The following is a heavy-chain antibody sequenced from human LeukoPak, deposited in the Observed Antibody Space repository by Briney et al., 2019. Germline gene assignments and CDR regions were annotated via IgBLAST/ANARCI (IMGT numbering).Heavy chain of an antibody. Sequence: NPGRSLRLSCAASGFTFSDYYMSWIRQAPGKGLEWVSYISSSGSTIYYADSVKGRFTISRDNAKNSLYLQMNSLRAEDTAVYYCAGDHRPKHYYYYGMDVWGQGTTVTVSS. V-gene: IGHV3-11*01. CDR3: AGDHRPKHYYYYGMDV. CDR2: ISSSGSTI. D-gene: IGHD6-6*01. J-gene: IGHJ6*02. CDR1: GFTFSDYY.